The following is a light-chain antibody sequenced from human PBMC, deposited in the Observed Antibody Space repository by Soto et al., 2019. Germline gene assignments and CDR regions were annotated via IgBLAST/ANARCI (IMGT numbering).Light chain of an antibody. Sequence: EIGLTQSPCTVSLSPGETATLSCRASQTVSGSYLAWYQQKPGQAPRLLIYGTTSRATGVPDRFSGGGSGTAFTLTISVLEPEDFALYNCQQDGSSLPTFGGGTKVEIK. CDR1: QTVSGSY. V-gene: IGKV3-20*01. CDR3: QQDGSSLPT. CDR2: GTT. J-gene: IGKJ4*01.